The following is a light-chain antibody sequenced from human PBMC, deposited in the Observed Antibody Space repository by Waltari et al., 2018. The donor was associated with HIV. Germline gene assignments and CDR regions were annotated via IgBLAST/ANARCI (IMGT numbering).Light chain of an antibody. Sequence: QSALTPPASVSGSPGQPITIPCTGTSSDVGGYKYVSWYQQHPAKAPKLMIYDVSNRPSGISDLFSSSKSGNTASLTISGLQAEDESDYYSSSYTSSSTLIFGGGTKLTVL. CDR3: SSYTSSSTLI. V-gene: IGLV2-14*03. J-gene: IGLJ2*01. CDR2: DVS. CDR1: SSDVGGYKY.